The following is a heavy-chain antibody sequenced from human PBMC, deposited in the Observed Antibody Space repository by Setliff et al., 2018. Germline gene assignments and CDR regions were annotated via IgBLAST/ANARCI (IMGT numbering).Heavy chain of an antibody. CDR1: GGTFSSYA. V-gene: IGHV1-69*06. D-gene: IGHD3-3*01. J-gene: IGHJ6*03. Sequence: GASVKVSCKASGGTFSSYAISWVRQAPGQGLEWMGRIIPIFGTANYAQKFQGRVTITVDKSTSTAYMELSSLRSEDTAVYYCARGRHPPWSGYPYYYMDVWGKGTTVTVSS. CDR2: IIPIFGTA. CDR3: ARGRHPPWSGYPYYYMDV.